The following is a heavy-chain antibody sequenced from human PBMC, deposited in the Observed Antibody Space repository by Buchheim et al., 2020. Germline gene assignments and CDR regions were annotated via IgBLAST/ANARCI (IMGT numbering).Heavy chain of an antibody. CDR2: IKQDGSEK. CDR1: GFTFSSYW. D-gene: IGHD6-19*01. CDR3: ARGRQQWLALEYYFDY. J-gene: IGHJ4*02. Sequence: EVQLVESGGGLVQPGGSLRLSCAASGFTFSSYWMSWVRQAPGKGLEWVANIKQDGSEKYYVDSVKGRFTISRENAKNSLYLQMNSLRAEDTAVYYCARGRQQWLALEYYFDYWGQGTL. V-gene: IGHV3-7*01.